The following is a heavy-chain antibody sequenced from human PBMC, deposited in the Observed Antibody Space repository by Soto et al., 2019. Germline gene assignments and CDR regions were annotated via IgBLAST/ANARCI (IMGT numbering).Heavy chain of an antibody. Sequence: PGESLKISCKGSGYSFTTYWIGWVRQMPGKGLEWMGIIYPGDSDTRYSPSFQGQVTISADKSISTAYLQWSSLKASDTAMYYCARSSSRHYYFYGMDVLGQGATVTVSS. V-gene: IGHV5-51*01. CDR2: IYPGDSDT. J-gene: IGHJ6*02. CDR1: GYSFTTYW. D-gene: IGHD6-13*01. CDR3: ARSSSRHYYFYGMDV.